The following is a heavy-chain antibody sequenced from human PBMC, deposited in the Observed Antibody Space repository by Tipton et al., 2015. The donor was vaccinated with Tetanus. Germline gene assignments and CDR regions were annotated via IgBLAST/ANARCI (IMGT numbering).Heavy chain of an antibody. CDR2: IY. CDR3: ARDSPYYDFWSGRIIADYYFYYGMDV. J-gene: IGHJ6*02. V-gene: IGHV4-61*01. CDR1: GGSVSSGSYY. Sequence: TLSLTCTVSGGSVSSGSYYWSWIRQPPGKGLEWIGYIYNPSLKSRVAISVDTSKNQFSLKLSSVTAADTAVYYCARDSPYYDFWSGRIIADYYFYYGMDVWGQGTTVTVSS. D-gene: IGHD3-3*01.